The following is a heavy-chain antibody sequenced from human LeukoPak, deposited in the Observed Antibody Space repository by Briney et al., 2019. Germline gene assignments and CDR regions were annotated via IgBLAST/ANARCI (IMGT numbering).Heavy chain of an antibody. CDR1: GGSISSSNW. CDR2: IYHSGST. D-gene: IGHD4-17*01. Sequence: PSGTLSLTCAVSGGSISSSNWWSWVRQPPGKGLEWIGEIYHSGSTNYNPSLKSRVTISVDKSKNQFSLKLSSVTAADTAVYYCARGITYGDYSYYFDYWGQGTLVTVSS. CDR3: ARGITYGDYSYYFDY. J-gene: IGHJ4*02. V-gene: IGHV4-4*02.